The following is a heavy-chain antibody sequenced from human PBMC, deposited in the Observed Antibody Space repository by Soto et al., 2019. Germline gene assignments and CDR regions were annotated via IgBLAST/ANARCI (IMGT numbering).Heavy chain of an antibody. CDR2: IWYDGSNK. V-gene: IGHV3-33*01. J-gene: IGHJ3*02. Sequence: PGGSLRLSCAASGFTFSSYVMHWVRQAPGKGLEWVAVIWYDGSNKYYADSVKGRFTISRDNSKNTLYLQMNSLRAEDTAVYYCARESSQWLVSRYAFDIWGQGTMVTVSS. CDR1: GFTFSSYV. CDR3: ARESSQWLVSRYAFDI. D-gene: IGHD6-19*01.